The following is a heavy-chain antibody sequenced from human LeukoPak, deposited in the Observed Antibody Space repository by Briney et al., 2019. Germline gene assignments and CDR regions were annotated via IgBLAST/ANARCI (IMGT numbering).Heavy chain of an antibody. CDR3: AKDLGDGDGYDY. Sequence: GGSLRLSCAASGFTFSSYAMSWVRQAPGKGLEWVSAISGRGGSTYYADSVKGRFTISRDNSKNTLYLQMNSLRAEDTAVYYCAKDLGDGDGYDYWGQGTMVTVSS. J-gene: IGHJ4*02. CDR2: ISGRGGST. V-gene: IGHV3-23*01. CDR1: GFTFSSYA. D-gene: IGHD5-24*01.